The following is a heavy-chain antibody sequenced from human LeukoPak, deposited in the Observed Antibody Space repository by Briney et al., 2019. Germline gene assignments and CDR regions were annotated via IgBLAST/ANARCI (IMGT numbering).Heavy chain of an antibody. CDR3: ARGIAFYYYYIDV. CDR1: GFIFSNYD. Sequence: PGGSLRLSCSASGFIFSNYDMIWVRQAPGKGLEWISYISNAGNTIYYADSMRGRFTISRDNAKNSLYLQMNSLRGEDTAVYYCARGIAFYYYYIDVWGKGTTVTVSS. J-gene: IGHJ6*03. CDR2: ISNAGNTI. D-gene: IGHD2-15*01. V-gene: IGHV3-48*03.